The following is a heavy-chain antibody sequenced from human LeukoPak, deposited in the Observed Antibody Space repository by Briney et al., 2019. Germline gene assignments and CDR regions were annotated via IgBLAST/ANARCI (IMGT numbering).Heavy chain of an antibody. D-gene: IGHD2-2*01. CDR1: GYTFTGYY. V-gene: IGHV1-2*02. CDR3: ARAVTQLLYYFDY. CDR2: INPNSGGT. J-gene: IGHJ4*02. Sequence: ASVKASCKASGYTFTGYYMHWVRQAPGQGLEWMGWINPNSGGTNYAQKFQGRVTMTRDTSISTAYMELSRLRSDDTAVYYCARAVTQLLYYFDYWGQGTLVTVSS.